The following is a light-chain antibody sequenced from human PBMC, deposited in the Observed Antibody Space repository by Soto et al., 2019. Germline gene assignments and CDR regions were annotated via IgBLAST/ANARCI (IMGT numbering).Light chain of an antibody. V-gene: IGKV3-20*01. J-gene: IGKJ4*01. CDR1: QSVRSNY. CDR2: DAS. Sequence: EIVLMQSPYTLSLSPGERATLSCRASQSVRSNYLAWYQQKPGQAPRFLIYDASSRATGIPDRFSGSGSGTDFTLTISRLEPEDFAVYYCQQYGGSPLTFGGGTKVDIK. CDR3: QQYGGSPLT.